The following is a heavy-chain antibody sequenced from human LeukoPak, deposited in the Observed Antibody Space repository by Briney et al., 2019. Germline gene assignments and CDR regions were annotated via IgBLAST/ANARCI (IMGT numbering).Heavy chain of an antibody. V-gene: IGHV3-30*02. D-gene: IGHD3-9*01. CDR2: IRFDGSEK. Sequence: PGGSLRLSCVASGFTFSSNGMHWVRQAPGKGLEWVAIIRFDGSEKDYGDSVKGRFTISRDNSKNTLYLQMNNLRPEDTAVYYCARAVYDISLDYWGQGTLVTVSS. CDR3: ARAVYDISLDY. CDR1: GFTFSSNG. J-gene: IGHJ4*02.